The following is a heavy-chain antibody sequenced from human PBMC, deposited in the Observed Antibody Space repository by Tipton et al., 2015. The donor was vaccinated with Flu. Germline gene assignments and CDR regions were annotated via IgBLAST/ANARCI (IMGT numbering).Heavy chain of an antibody. D-gene: IGHD6-25*01. CDR1: GFSSNYYG. J-gene: IGHJ4*02. CDR2: VETGGTK. CDR3: ARDRQRFYFDF. V-gene: IGHV3-33*01. Sequence: SLRLSCAASGFSSNYYGMHWLRQAPGKGLEWVAYVETGGTKHYGDSVKGRFTISRDRSEGTVYLQMDSLRADDTAVYYCARDRQRFYFDFWGQGTLVTVSS.